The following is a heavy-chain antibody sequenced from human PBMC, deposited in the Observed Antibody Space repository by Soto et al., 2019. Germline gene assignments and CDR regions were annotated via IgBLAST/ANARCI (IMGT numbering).Heavy chain of an antibody. J-gene: IGHJ3*01. CDR1: GFTFSSYA. Sequence: GGSLRLSCAASGFTFSSYAMSWVRQAPGKGLEWVSAIRGSGGSTYYADSVKGRFTISRDNSKNTLYLQMNSLRAEDTVVYLCATNTAVAGNGDFDYWGQGTMVTVSS. V-gene: IGHV3-23*01. CDR2: IRGSGGST. CDR3: ATNTAVAGNGDFDY. D-gene: IGHD6-19*01.